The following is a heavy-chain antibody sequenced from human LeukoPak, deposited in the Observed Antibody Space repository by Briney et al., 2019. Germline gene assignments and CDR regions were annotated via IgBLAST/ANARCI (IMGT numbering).Heavy chain of an antibody. CDR1: SESFSGYF. V-gene: IGHV4-34*01. J-gene: IGHJ6*03. Sequence: PSETLSLTCAIYSESFSGYFWSWIRQPPGKGLEWIGEINHSGSTNYNPSLKSRVTISVDTSKNQFSLKLSSVTAADTAVYYCARGSRESYYMDVWGKGTTVTVSS. CDR2: INHSGST. CDR3: ARGSRESYYMDV.